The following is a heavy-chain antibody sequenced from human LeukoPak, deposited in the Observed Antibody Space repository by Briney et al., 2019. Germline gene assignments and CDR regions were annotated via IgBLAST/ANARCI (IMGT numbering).Heavy chain of an antibody. CDR3: ARALRQQLVTGWFDP. Sequence: SETLSLTCTVSGGSISSYYWSWIRQPPGKGLEWIGYIYYSGSTNYNPSLKSRVTISVDTSKNQFSLRLSSVTAADTPVYYCARALRQQLVTGWFDPWGQGTLVTVSS. CDR1: GGSISSYY. J-gene: IGHJ5*02. CDR2: IYYSGST. D-gene: IGHD6-13*01. V-gene: IGHV4-59*01.